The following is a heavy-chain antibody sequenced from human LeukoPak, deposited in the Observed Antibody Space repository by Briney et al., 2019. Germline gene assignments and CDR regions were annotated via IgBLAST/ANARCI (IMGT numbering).Heavy chain of an antibody. CDR1: GGSISSYY. CDR3: ARVYSGYDLPGSLANYYFDY. CDR2: FYSGGST. D-gene: IGHD5-12*01. J-gene: IGHJ4*02. Sequence: SETLSLTCTVSGGSISSYYWSWIRQPAGGGLEWVGRFYSGGSTDYNHSLKSRVSMSVDTSKNQFSLKLSSVTAADTAVYYCARVYSGYDLPGSLANYYFDYWGQGTLVTVSS. V-gene: IGHV4-4*07.